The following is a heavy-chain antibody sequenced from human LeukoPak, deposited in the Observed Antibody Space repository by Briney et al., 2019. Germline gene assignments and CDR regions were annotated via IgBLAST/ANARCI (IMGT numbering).Heavy chain of an antibody. Sequence: PGGSLRLSCAGSGFTFEDYALHWVRQVPGEGLYWVSGSSDNGGSAIYADSVKGRFTVSRDNDKDSLYLQMKSLGPDDTAVYYCAKAGLRRLDGYNYRNGYWFFDLWGRGTQVSVSS. V-gene: IGHV3-43*02. CDR1: GFTFEDYA. CDR3: AKAGLRRLDGYNYRNGYWFFDL. D-gene: IGHD5-24*01. CDR2: SSDNGGSA. J-gene: IGHJ2*01.